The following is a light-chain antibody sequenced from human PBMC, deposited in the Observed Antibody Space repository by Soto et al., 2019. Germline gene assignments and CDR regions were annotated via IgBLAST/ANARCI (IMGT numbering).Light chain of an antibody. V-gene: IGLV1-44*01. CDR2: SNN. J-gene: IGLJ3*02. CDR3: AAWDDSLNSWV. Sequence: QSVLTQPPSASGTPGQRVTISCSGSSSNIGSNTVNWYQQLTGTAPKLLIYSNNQRPSGVPDRFSGSKSGTSASLAISGLQSEDEADYYCAAWDDSLNSWVFGGGTKVTVL. CDR1: SSNIGSNT.